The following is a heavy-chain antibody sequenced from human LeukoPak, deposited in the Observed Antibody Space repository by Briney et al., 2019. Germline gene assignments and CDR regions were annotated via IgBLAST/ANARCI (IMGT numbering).Heavy chain of an antibody. CDR1: GFTFSSYA. Sequence: GGPLRLSCAASGFTFSSYAMSWVRQAPGKGLEWVSAISGSGGSTYYADSVKGRFTISRDNSKNTLYLQMNSLRAEDTAVYYCAKDALAVAGTGDWFDPWGQGTLVTVSS. CDR2: ISGSGGST. CDR3: AKDALAVAGTGDWFDP. V-gene: IGHV3-23*01. J-gene: IGHJ5*02. D-gene: IGHD6-19*01.